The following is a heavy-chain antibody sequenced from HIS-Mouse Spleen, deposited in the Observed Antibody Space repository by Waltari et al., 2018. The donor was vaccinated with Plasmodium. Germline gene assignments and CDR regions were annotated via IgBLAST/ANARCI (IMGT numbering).Heavy chain of an antibody. V-gene: IGHV3-53*01. CDR2: IESGGST. CDR1: GFTVSSNY. D-gene: IGHD6-6*01. J-gene: IGHJ3*02. CDR3: ARGMKSSSSAFDI. Sequence: EVQLVESGGGLIQPGGSLRLSCAASGFTVSSNYMSWVRQAPGKGLEWVSVIESGGSTYYADSVKGRFTISRDNSKNTLYLQMNSLRAEDTAVYYCARGMKSSSSAFDIWGQGTMVTVSS.